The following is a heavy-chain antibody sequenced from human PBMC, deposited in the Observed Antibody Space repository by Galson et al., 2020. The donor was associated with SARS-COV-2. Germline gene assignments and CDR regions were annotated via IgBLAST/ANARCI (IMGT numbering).Heavy chain of an antibody. J-gene: IGHJ4*02. CDR1: GGSISSGDYH. V-gene: IGHV4-30-4*01. CDR2: IYYSGST. Sequence: ETSETLSLTCTVSGGSISSGDYHWSWIRQPPVKGREWFGYIYYSGSTYYNPSLKSRVTISVDTSKNQFSLKLSSVTAADTAVYYCARARRITIFGVVTNFDYWGQGTLVTVSS. D-gene: IGHD3-3*01. CDR3: ARARRITIFGVVTNFDY.